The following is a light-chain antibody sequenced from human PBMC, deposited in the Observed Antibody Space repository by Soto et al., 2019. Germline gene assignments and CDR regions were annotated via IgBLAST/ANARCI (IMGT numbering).Light chain of an antibody. V-gene: IGKV3-20*01. CDR3: QQVGSSPIT. J-gene: IGKJ5*01. Sequence: EIVLTQSPGTLSLSPGERATLSCRASQSVSSSYLAWYQQKPGQAPRLLIYGASSRATGIPDRFSGSGSGTDFTLTINRVEPEDCAVYFCQQVGSSPITFGQGTRLEIK. CDR1: QSVSSSY. CDR2: GAS.